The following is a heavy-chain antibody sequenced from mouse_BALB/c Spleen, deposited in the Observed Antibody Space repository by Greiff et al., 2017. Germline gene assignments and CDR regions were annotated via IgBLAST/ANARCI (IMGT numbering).Heavy chain of an antibody. J-gene: IGHJ3*01. V-gene: IGHV1-55*01. CDR2: IYPGSGST. CDR3: TRKEEYGNPFAY. Sequence: QVQLQQSGAELVRPGVSVKISCKASGYTFTSYWMHWVKQRPGQGLEWIGNIYPGSGSTNYDEKFKSKATLTVDTSSSTAYMQLSSLTSEDSAVYYCTRKEEYGNPFAYWGQGTLVTVSA. CDR1: GYTFTSYW. D-gene: IGHD2-10*02.